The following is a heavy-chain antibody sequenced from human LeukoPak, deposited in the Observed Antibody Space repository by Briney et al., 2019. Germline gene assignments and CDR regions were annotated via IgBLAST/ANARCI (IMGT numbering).Heavy chain of an antibody. CDR1: GYTFTSYD. CDR2: MTPNSGDT. CDR3: ARNYYGSGTFDY. Sequence: ASVKVSCKASGYTFTSYDINWVRQAPGQGLEWLGWMTPNSGDTGYAQKFQGRVTMARDTSISTAYMELSSLRSEDTAVYYCARNYYGSGTFDYWGQGTLVTVSS. V-gene: IGHV1-8*01. D-gene: IGHD3-10*01. J-gene: IGHJ4*02.